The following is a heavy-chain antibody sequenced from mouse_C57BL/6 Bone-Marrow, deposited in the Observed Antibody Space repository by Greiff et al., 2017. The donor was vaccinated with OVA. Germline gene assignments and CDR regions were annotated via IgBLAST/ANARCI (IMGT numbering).Heavy chain of an antibody. CDR2: IDPANGNT. V-gene: IGHV14-3*01. Sequence: EVQRVEPVAELVRPGASVKLSCTASGFTITNTYMHWVKQRPEQGLEWIGRIDPANGNTKYAPKFQGKATITADTSSNTAYLQLSSLTSEDTAIYYCARMVTTKDDYWGQGTTLTVSS. CDR3: ARMVTTKDDY. CDR1: GFTITNTY. J-gene: IGHJ2*01. D-gene: IGHD2-2*01.